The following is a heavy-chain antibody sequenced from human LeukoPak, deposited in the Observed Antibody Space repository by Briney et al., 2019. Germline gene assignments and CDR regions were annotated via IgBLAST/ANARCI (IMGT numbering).Heavy chain of an antibody. D-gene: IGHD3-10*01. J-gene: IGHJ6*02. CDR2: IYYSGST. V-gene: IGHV4-59*01. CDR3: ARGSLRSGSTLDYGMDV. Sequence: SETLSLTCTVSGGSISSYYWSWIRQPPGKGLEWIGYIYYSGSTNYNPSLKSRVTISVDTSKNQFSLKLSSVTAADTAVYYCARGSLRSGSTLDYGMDVWGQGTTVTVSS. CDR1: GGSISSYY.